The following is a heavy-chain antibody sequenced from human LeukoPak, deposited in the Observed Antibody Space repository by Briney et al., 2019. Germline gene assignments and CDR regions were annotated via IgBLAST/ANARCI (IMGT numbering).Heavy chain of an antibody. V-gene: IGHV4-39*07. CDR2: IYYSGST. CDR1: GGSISSSSYY. Sequence: SPSETLSLTCTVSGGSISSSSYYWGWIRQPPGKGLEWIGSIYYSGSTYYNPSLKSRVTISVDTSKNQFSLKLSSVTAADTAVYYCARDLSGGSCFDIWGQGTMVTVSS. J-gene: IGHJ3*02. CDR3: ARDLSGGSCFDI. D-gene: IGHD2-15*01.